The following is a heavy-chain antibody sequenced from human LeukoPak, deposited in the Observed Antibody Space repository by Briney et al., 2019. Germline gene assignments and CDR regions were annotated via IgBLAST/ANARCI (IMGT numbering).Heavy chain of an antibody. V-gene: IGHV3-20*04. D-gene: IGHD3-22*01. J-gene: IGHJ3*02. Sequence: GGSLRLSCAASGFTFDDYGMSWVRQAPGKGLVWVSAINWNGGSTGYADSVKGRFTISRDNAKNSLYLQMNSLRAEDTAVYYCARASYYYHSRGALDAFDIWGQGTLVTVSS. CDR2: INWNGGST. CDR1: GFTFDDYG. CDR3: ARASYYYHSRGALDAFDI.